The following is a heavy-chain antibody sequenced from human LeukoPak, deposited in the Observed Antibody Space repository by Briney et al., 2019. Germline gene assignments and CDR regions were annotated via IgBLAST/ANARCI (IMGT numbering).Heavy chain of an antibody. CDR2: MHSRGTT. J-gene: IGHJ3*02. Sequence: PSETLSLTCTVSGGSINTGSYYWNWIRQPAGKGLEWIGRMHSRGTTYYHPSLKSRVTISGDTSRNQFSLNLRSVTAADTAVYYCARDPSLASKHDAFNIWGQGTLVTVSS. V-gene: IGHV4-61*02. CDR1: GGSINTGSYY. D-gene: IGHD5-24*01. CDR3: ARDPSLASKHDAFNI.